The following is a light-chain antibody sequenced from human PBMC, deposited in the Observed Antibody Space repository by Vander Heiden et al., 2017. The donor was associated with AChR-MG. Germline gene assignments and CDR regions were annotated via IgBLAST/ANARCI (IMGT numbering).Light chain of an antibody. J-gene: IGLJ2*01. V-gene: IGLV2-14*01. CDR2: EVS. CDR3: SSYTSSSTRV. Sequence: QSALTQPASVSGSPGQSITISCTGTSSDVGGYNYVSWYQQHPGKAPKRMMYEVSNRPSGVSNRVSGSKSGNTASLTISGLQAEDEADDYCSSYTSSSTRVFGGGTKLTVL. CDR1: SSDVGGYNY.